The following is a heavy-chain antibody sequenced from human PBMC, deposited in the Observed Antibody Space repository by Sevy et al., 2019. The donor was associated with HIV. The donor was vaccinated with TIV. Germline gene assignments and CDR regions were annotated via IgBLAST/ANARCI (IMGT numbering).Heavy chain of an antibody. CDR3: VKDRARVELITTPY. Sequence: GGSLRLSCSASGFTFSKYAMHWVRQAPGKGLEYVSAISSNGGSTYYADSVKGRFTISRDNSKNTLYLQMSSLRTEDTAVYFCVKDRARVELITTPYWGQGTLVTVSS. CDR2: ISSNGGST. J-gene: IGHJ4*02. D-gene: IGHD3-22*01. V-gene: IGHV3-64D*06. CDR1: GFTFSKYA.